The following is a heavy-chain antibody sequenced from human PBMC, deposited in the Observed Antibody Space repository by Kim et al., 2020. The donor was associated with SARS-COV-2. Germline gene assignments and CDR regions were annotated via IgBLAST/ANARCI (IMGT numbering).Heavy chain of an antibody. V-gene: IGHV3-15*01. CDR1: GFTFSNAW. CDR2: IKSKTDGGTT. D-gene: IGHD3-22*01. J-gene: IGHJ4*02. Sequence: GGSLRLSCAASGFTFSNAWMSWVRQAPGKGLEWVGRIKSKTDGGTTDYAAPVKGRFTISRDDSKNTLYLQMNSLKTEDTAVYYCTTQLQAWYYDSSGYYQQNFDYWGQGTLVTVSS. CDR3: TTQLQAWYYDSSGYYQQNFDY.